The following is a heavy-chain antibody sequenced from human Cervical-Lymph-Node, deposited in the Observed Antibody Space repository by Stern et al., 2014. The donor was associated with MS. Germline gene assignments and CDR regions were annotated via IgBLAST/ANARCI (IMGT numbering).Heavy chain of an antibody. CDR1: GYPFTNYD. Sequence: VQLVQSGAEVKKPGASVKVSCKASGYPFTNYDINWVRQATGQGLEWMGRMNPYTGDTVYAQKFQGRVTMTRDTSISTAYMELSTLRSDDTAVYFCARGVSRTTRERYWGQGTLVAVSS. D-gene: IGHD1-7*01. CDR2: MNPYTGDT. J-gene: IGHJ4*02. V-gene: IGHV1-8*01. CDR3: ARGVSRTTRERY.